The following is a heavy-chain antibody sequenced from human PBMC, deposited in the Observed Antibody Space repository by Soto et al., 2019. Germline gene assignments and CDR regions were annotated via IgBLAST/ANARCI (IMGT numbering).Heavy chain of an antibody. V-gene: IGHV4-39*01. CDR1: GGSINRSPYY. J-gene: IGHJ4*02. D-gene: IGHD3-22*01. Sequence: PSETLSLTCSVSGGSINRSPYYWDWIRQSPGKGLEWLGSIYETGRTNHNPLLKSRVTMTVDTSRNQFSLKLTSVTAADRAVYYCARGSVDTVDSSGFYEYWGQGTPVTVSS. CDR3: ARGSVDTVDSSGFYEY. CDR2: IYETGRT.